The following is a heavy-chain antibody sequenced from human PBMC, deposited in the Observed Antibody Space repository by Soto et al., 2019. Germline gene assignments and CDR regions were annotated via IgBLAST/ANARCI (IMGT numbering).Heavy chain of an antibody. CDR1: GFIFSDYW. CDR2: IKFDGSEK. D-gene: IGHD2-2*01. V-gene: IGHV3-7*03. Sequence: GGSLRLSCAASGFIFSDYWMSWVRQAPGKGPEWVANIKFDGSEKQYVDSVRGRFTISRDNSRNSLFLQMNSLRAGDTAVYHCVKDGGYCSSSTCYSPRNHYFDSWGQGTLVTVSS. CDR3: VKDGGYCSSSTCYSPRNHYFDS. J-gene: IGHJ4*02.